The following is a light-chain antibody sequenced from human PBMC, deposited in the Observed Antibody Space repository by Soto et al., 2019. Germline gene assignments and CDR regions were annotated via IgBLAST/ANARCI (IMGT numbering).Light chain of an antibody. CDR1: QSLVHSAGIAY. J-gene: IGKJ5*01. CDR3: IQGTHWPIT. Sequence: VVMTQSPLSLPVTLGQPASISCRSNQSLVHSAGIAYFSWFQQRPGRSPRRLIYKVSNRDSGVPARFSGSGSGTDFALKISRVEAEDVGVYYCIQGTHWPITFGQGTRLEIK. V-gene: IGKV2-30*02. CDR2: KVS.